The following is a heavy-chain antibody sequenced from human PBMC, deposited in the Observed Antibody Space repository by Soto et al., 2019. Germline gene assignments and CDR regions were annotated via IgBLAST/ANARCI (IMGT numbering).Heavy chain of an antibody. CDR1: GGSISSYY. Sequence: SETLSLTCTVSGGSISSYYWSWLRQPPGKGLEWIGYIYYSGNTNYNPSLKSRVTISVDTSKNQFSLKLSSVTAADTAVYYCARDRNWKGYYGMDVWGQGTTVTVSS. CDR2: IYYSGNT. D-gene: IGHD1-1*01. V-gene: IGHV4-59*01. J-gene: IGHJ6*02. CDR3: ARDRNWKGYYGMDV.